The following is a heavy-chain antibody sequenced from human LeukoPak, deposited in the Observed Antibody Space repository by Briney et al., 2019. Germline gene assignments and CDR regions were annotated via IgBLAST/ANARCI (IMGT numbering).Heavy chain of an antibody. J-gene: IGHJ4*02. CDR2: IYYSGST. V-gene: IGHV4-59*12. Sequence: SETLSLTCTVSGGSISSYYWSWIRQPPGKGLESIGYIYYSGSTNYNPSLKSRVTISVDTSKNQFSLKLSSVTAADTAVYYCARVIVAGPFDYWGQGTLVTVSS. D-gene: IGHD5-12*01. CDR3: ARVIVAGPFDY. CDR1: GGSISSYY.